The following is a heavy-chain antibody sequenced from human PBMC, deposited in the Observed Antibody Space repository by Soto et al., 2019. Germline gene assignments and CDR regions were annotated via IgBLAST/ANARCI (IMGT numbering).Heavy chain of an antibody. Sequence: QVHLVHSGAVVKKPGSSVNVSCKASGVTFSTSSISWVRQAPGQGLEWMGRVIPVLGIANYAQQFQGIVTMTADKSTSTAYMELTGLRSDDTAVFYCARSRWRTEGTYVDYWGQGTLVTGSS. J-gene: IGHJ4*02. D-gene: IGHD3-16*01. CDR1: GVTFSTSS. CDR3: ARSRWRTEGTYVDY. CDR2: VIPVLGIA. V-gene: IGHV1-69*02.